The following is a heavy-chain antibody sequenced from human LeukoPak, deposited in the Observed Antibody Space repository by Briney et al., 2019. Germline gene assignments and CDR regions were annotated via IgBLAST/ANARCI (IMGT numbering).Heavy chain of an antibody. CDR1: GFTFSSYG. D-gene: IGHD2-15*01. J-gene: IGHJ6*02. CDR3: AKEDQTKYCSGGSCYSGDYYYYGMDV. V-gene: IGHV3-30*18. Sequence: PGRSLRLSCAASGFTFSSYGMHWVRQAPGKGLEWVAAISYDGSNKYYADSVKGRLTICRDNSKNTLYLQMNSLRAEDTAVYYCAKEDQTKYCSGGSCYSGDYYYYGMDVWGQGTTVTVSS. CDR2: ISYDGSNK.